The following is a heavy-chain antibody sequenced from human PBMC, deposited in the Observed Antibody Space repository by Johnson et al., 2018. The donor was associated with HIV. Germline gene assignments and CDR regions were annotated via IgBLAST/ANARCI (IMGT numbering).Heavy chain of an antibody. Sequence: VQLVESGGGLVQPGGSLKLSCAASGFTVSGSAMHWVRQASGKGLEWVGRIRSKGNSYATAYTASLKGRFTISRDDSKNTAYLQMNSLKTEDTAVYYCTVPASIAVAGLGAFDIWGQGTMVTVSS. CDR3: TVPASIAVAGLGAFDI. CDR1: GFTVSGSA. J-gene: IGHJ3*02. D-gene: IGHD6-19*01. CDR2: IRSKGNSYAT. V-gene: IGHV3-73*02.